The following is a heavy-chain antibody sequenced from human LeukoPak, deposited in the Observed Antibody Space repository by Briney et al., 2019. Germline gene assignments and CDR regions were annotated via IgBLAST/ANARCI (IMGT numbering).Heavy chain of an antibody. CDR2: IYYSGST. CDR1: GGSISSYH. CDR3: ARVTKPTSHFDY. V-gene: IGHV4-59*01. Sequence: SETLSLTCTLSGGSISSYHWSWIRQPPGKGLEWIGYIYYSGSTNYNPSLKSRVTISVDTSKNQFSLKLSSVTAADTAVYYCARVTKPTSHFDYWGQGTLVTVSS. D-gene: IGHD2-2*01. J-gene: IGHJ4*02.